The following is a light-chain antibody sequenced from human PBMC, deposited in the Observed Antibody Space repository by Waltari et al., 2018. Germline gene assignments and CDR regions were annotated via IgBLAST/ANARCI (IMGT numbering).Light chain of an antibody. J-gene: IGLJ2*01. CDR3: NSFGGNRNFV. Sequence: QSALTQPPSASGSPGQSVTISCTGSSSDVGGYNYVSWYQQHPGSAPKLRIYDVNRRPAGVPARSSGSSSGNTASLTGSGLRADDEADYYCNSFGGNRNFVFGGGTKLTVL. CDR2: DVN. V-gene: IGLV2-8*01. CDR1: SSDVGGYNY.